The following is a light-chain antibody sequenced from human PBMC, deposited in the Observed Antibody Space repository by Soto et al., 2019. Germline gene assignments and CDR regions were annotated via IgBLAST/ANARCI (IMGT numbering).Light chain of an antibody. J-gene: IGKJ4*01. CDR1: QDISNY. CDR3: QQFDNLPLT. Sequence: DIQMTQSPSSLSASVGDRVTITCQASQDISNYLNWYQQKPGKAPKILIYDASVLEAGVPSRFSGGGSGTHCTLTISSLQAEDVATYYCQQFDNLPLTCGGGTKVEI. V-gene: IGKV1-33*01. CDR2: DAS.